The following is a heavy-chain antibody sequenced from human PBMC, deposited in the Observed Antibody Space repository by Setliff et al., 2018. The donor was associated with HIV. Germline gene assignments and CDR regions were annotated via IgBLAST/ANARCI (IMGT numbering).Heavy chain of an antibody. Sequence: GGSLRLSCAASGFTVSSNFMSWVRQAPGKGLEWVSVIYSGGSTFYADPVKGRFTISRDNSKNTLYLQMNNLRVEDTAVYYCARRGRLGSTSRDYWGEGTLVTVSS. CDR3: ARRGRLGSTSRDY. V-gene: IGHV3-66*02. CDR1: GFTVSSNF. CDR2: IYSGGST. D-gene: IGHD7-27*01. J-gene: IGHJ4*02.